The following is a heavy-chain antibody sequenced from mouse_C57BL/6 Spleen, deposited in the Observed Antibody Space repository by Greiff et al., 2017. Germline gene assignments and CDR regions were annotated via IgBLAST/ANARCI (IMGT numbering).Heavy chain of an antibody. CDR2: INYDGSST. Sequence: DVMLVEPEGGLVQPGSSMKLSCTASGFTFSDYYMAWVRQVPEKGLEWVANINYDGSSTYYLDSLKSRFIISRDNAKNILYLQMSSLKSEDTATYYCAREGGPHAMDYWGQGTSVTVSS. CDR1: GFTFSDYY. J-gene: IGHJ4*01. V-gene: IGHV5-16*01. CDR3: AREGGPHAMDY.